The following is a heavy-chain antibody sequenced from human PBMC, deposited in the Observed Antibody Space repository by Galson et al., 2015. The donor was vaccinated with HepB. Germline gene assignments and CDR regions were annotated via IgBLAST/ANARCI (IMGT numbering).Heavy chain of an antibody. J-gene: IGHJ6*02. V-gene: IGHV3-11*01. CDR3: ARGGWCSGGSCYSDYYYGMDA. CDR2: ISNSGSTI. Sequence: SLRLSCAASGFTFSDYYMSWIRQAPGKGLEWVSYISNSGSTIYYADSVKGRFTISRDNAKNSLYLQMNSLRAEDTAVYYCARGGWCSGGSCYSDYYYGMDAWGQGTTVTVSS. D-gene: IGHD2-15*01. CDR1: GFTFSDYY.